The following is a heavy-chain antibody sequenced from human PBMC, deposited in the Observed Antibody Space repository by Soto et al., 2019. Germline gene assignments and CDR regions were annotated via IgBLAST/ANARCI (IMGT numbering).Heavy chain of an antibody. CDR2: IYWDDDK. CDR1: GGYISSYYW. V-gene: IGHV2-5*08. J-gene: IGHJ4*02. CDR3: ARDSSGYYGFDY. Sequence: TLSLTCTVSGGYISSYYWSWIRQPPGKALEWLALIYWDDDKRYSPSLKSRVTITKDTSKNQVVLTMTNMDPVDTATYYCARDSSGYYGFDYWGQGTLVTVSS. D-gene: IGHD3-22*01.